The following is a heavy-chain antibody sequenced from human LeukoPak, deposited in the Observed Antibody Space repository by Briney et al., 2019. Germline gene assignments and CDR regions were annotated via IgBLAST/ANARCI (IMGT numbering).Heavy chain of an antibody. V-gene: IGHV4-4*07. J-gene: IGHJ6*03. CDR2: IYNSGSA. CDR3: ARDSVVVVPAARDYYYYYMDV. D-gene: IGHD2-2*01. Sequence: SETLSLTCTVSGASISSYYWSWVRQPAGKGLEWIGRIYNSGSANYDPSLKSRVTISVDTSKNQFSLKLSSVTAADTAVYYCARDSVVVVPAARDYYYYYMDVWGKGTTVTVSS. CDR1: GASISSYY.